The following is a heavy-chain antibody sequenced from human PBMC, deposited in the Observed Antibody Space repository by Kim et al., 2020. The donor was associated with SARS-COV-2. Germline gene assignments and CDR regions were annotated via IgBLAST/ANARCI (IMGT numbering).Heavy chain of an antibody. V-gene: IGHV1-69*04. D-gene: IGHD1-26*01. CDR3: ARDWEWSMDV. CDR1: GGTFSSYT. J-gene: IGHJ6*02. Sequence: SVKVSCKASGGTFSSYTISWVRQAPGQGLEWMGRIIPILGIANYAQKFHGRVTITADKSTGTAYMELSSLRSEDTAVYYCARDWEWSMDVWGQGTTVTVSS. CDR2: IIPILGIA.